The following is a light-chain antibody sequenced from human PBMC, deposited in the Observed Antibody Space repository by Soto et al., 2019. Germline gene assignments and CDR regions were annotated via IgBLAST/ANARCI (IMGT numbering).Light chain of an antibody. CDR2: AAS. CDR3: QQSHSTPFT. V-gene: IGKV1-39*01. J-gene: IGKJ3*01. CDR1: QSISTS. Sequence: DIQMTQSPSSLSASVGDRVTVTCRASQSISTSLNWYQQKSGKAPILLIYAASSLQSGVPSRFSGSGSGTDITITISSLQPADFTTYHCQQSHSTPFTFGPGSTV.